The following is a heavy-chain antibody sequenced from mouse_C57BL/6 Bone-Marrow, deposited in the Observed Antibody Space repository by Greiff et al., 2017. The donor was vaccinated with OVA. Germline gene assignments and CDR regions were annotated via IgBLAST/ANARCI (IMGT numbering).Heavy chain of an antibody. CDR2: INPYNGGT. V-gene: IGHV1-19*01. D-gene: IGHD1-1*01. Sequence: EVKLVESGPVLVKPGASVKMSCKASGYTFTDYYMNWVKQSHGKSLEWIGVINPYNGGTSYNQKFKGKATLTVDKSSSTAYMELNSLTSEDSAVYYCAHYGRYFDVWGTGTTVTVSS. J-gene: IGHJ1*03. CDR1: GYTFTDYY. CDR3: AHYGRYFDV.